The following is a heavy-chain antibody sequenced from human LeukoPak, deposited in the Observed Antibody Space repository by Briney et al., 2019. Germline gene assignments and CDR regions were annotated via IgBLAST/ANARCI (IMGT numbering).Heavy chain of an antibody. CDR3: ARDHISGYELYYFDY. J-gene: IGHJ4*02. CDR2: ISYDGGNK. Sequence: PGGSLRLSCAASGFTFGSYAMHWVRQAPGKGLEWVAVISYDGGNKYYADSVKGRFTISRDNSKNTLYLQMNSLRAEDTAVYYCARDHISGYELYYFDYWGQGTLVTVSS. D-gene: IGHD5-12*01. CDR1: GFTFGSYA. V-gene: IGHV3-30*04.